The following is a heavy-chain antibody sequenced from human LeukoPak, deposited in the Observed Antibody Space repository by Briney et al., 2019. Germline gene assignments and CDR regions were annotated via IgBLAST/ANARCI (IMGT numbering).Heavy chain of an antibody. CDR1: GGSISSSSYY. J-gene: IGHJ6*02. Sequence: SETLSLTCTVSGGSISSSSYYWGWIRQPPGTGLEWIGSIYYSGSTYYNPSLKSRVTISVDTSKNQFSLKLSSVTAADTAVYYCARQVPPVGVYYYYGMDVWGQGTTVTVSS. V-gene: IGHV4-39*01. CDR2: IYYSGST. CDR3: ARQVPPVGVYYYYGMDV. D-gene: IGHD1-26*01.